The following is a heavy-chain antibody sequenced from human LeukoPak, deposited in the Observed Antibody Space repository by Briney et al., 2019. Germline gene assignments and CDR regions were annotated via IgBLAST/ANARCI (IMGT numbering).Heavy chain of an antibody. CDR1: GSTFSSYE. V-gene: IGHV3-48*03. D-gene: IGHD5-12*01. CDR2: ISSSGSTI. Sequence: GGSLRLSCAASGSTFSSYEMNWVRQAPGKGLEWVSYISSSGSTIYYADSVKGRFTISRDNAKNSLYLQMNSLRAEDTAVYYCARVSYGGYEDYWGQGTLVTVSS. CDR3: ARVSYGGYEDY. J-gene: IGHJ4*02.